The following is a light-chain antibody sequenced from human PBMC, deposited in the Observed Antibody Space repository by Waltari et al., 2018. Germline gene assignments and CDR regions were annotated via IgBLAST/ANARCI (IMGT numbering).Light chain of an antibody. V-gene: IGLV2-8*01. CDR3: SSYTGSTNNLYV. CDR1: SSDVGSYKY. Sequence: QSALTQPPSASGSPGQSVAISRTGTSSDVGSYKYSSWYQQHPGKAPKLIIYDVTKRPSGVPDRFSGSKSGNTASLTVSGLQADDEADYHCSSYTGSTNNLYVFGTGTKVTVL. CDR2: DVT. J-gene: IGLJ1*01.